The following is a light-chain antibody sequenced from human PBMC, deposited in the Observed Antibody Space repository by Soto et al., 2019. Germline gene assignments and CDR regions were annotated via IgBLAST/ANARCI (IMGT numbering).Light chain of an antibody. CDR3: QQRSNWPQSLT. CDR1: QSVSSY. V-gene: IGKV3-11*01. Sequence: EIVLTQSPATLSLSPGERATLSCRASQSVSSYLAWYQQQPGQAPRLLIYDASNRATGIPARFSGSGSGTDFTLTISSLEPEDFAVHYCQQRSNWPQSLTFGQGTRLEIK. CDR2: DAS. J-gene: IGKJ5*01.